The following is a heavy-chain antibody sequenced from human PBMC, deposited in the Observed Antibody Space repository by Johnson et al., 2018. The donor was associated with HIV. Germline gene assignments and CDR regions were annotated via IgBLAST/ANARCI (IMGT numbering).Heavy chain of an antibody. CDR3: ARGVAMIVF. CDR2: IHSGGSV. V-gene: IGHV3-66*01. CDR1: GFTFRDYY. Sequence: VQLVESGGGLVKPGGSLRLSCAASGFTFRDYYMSWIRQAPGKGLEWVSVIHSGGSVLYAESVRGRFTISRDNSKNTLYLQMNSLRAEDTAVYYCARGVAMIVFWGQGTMVTVSS. D-gene: IGHD3-22*01. J-gene: IGHJ3*01.